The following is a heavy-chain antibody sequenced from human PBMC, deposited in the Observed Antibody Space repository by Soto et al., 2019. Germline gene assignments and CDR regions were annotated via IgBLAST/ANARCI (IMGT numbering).Heavy chain of an antibody. V-gene: IGHV4-34*01. CDR3: ARAENYYYYGMDV. CDR2: INHSGST. Sequence: WETLSLTCAVYGGSFSGYYWSWIRQPPGKGLEWIGEINHSGSTNYNPSLKSRVTISVDTSKNQFSLKLSFVTAADTAVYYCARAENYYYYGMDVWGQGTTVTVSS. CDR1: GGSFSGYY. J-gene: IGHJ6*02.